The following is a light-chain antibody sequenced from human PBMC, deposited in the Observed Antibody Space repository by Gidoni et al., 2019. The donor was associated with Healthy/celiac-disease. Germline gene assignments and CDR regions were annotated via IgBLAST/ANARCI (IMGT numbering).Light chain of an antibody. CDR3: QQRSNWPPVT. CDR1: QSVSSY. V-gene: IGKV3-11*01. J-gene: IGKJ3*01. CDR2: DAS. Sequence: EIVLTQSPATLSLSPGERATLSCRASQSVSSYLAWYQQKPGQAPPPPPLYDASNRATGSPARFSGSGSGTDFTLTISSLEPEDFAVYYCQQRSNWPPVTFGPGTKVDIK.